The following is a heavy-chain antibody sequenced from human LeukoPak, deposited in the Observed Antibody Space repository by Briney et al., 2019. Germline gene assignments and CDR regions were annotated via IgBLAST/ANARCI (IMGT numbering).Heavy chain of an antibody. D-gene: IGHD3-9*01. J-gene: IGHJ4*02. CDR2: INPNSGGT. Sequence: ASVKVSCKASGYTFTGYCMHWVRQAPGQGLEWMGWINPNSGGTNYAQKFQGRVTMTRDTSISTAYMELSRLRSDDTAVYYCARGPVLRYFDWLAPTSNHDYWGQGTLVTVSS. V-gene: IGHV1-2*02. CDR1: GYTFTGYC. CDR3: ARGPVLRYFDWLAPTSNHDY.